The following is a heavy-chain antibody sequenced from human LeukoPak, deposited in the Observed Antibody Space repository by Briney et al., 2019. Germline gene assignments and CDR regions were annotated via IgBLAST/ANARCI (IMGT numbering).Heavy chain of an antibody. CDR3: ARGVYIAAAQYAY. V-gene: IGHV4-39*07. CDR1: GGSISSSSYY. D-gene: IGHD6-13*01. J-gene: IGHJ4*02. CDR2: INHSGST. Sequence: SETLSLTCTVSGGSISSSSYYWGWIRQPPGKGLEWIGEINHSGSTNYNPSLKSRVTISVDTSKNQFSLKLSSVTAADTAVYYCARGVYIAAAQYAYWGQGTLVTVSS.